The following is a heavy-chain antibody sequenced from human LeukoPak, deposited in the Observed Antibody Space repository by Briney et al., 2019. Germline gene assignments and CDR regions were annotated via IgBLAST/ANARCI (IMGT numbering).Heavy chain of an antibody. V-gene: IGHV1-2*02. CDR1: GYTFTGDQ. J-gene: IGHJ5*02. CDR3: ARKSAGFLTA. Sequence: ASVKVSCKASGYTFTGDQIYWLRQAPGQGLEWVGWINPSSGDTLYEEKFQGRVTMTRDKSISSAYVELSSLRSDDTAVYYCARKSAGFLTAWGQGTLVTVSS. D-gene: IGHD2/OR15-2a*01. CDR2: INPSSGDT.